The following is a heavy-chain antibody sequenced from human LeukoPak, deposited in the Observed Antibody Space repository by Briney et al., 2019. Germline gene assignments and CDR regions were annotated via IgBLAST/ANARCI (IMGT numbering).Heavy chain of an antibody. CDR3: ARAHTIFGVVIAPLYFDY. CDR1: GGTFSSYA. J-gene: IGHJ4*02. D-gene: IGHD3-3*01. Sequence: SVKVSCKASGGTFSSYAISWVRQAPGQGLEWMGGIIPIFGTANYAQKFQGRVTITADESTSTAYMELSSLRSEDTAVYYCARAHTIFGVVIAPLYFDYWGQGTLVTVSS. V-gene: IGHV1-69*13. CDR2: IIPIFGTA.